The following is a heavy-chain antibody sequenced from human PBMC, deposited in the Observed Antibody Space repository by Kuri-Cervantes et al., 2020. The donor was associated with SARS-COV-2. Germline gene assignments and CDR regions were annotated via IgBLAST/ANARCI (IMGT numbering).Heavy chain of an antibody. D-gene: IGHD1-14*01. Sequence: GGSLRLSCATSGFTFTSYAMSWVRQAPGKGLEWVSTISGGGGSTYYADSVEGRFTISRDSSKNTLYLQMNSLRAEDTAVYYCARSGVSAATGYYYYYMDVWGKGTTVTVSS. CDR1: GFTFTSYA. V-gene: IGHV3-23*01. CDR2: ISGGGGST. J-gene: IGHJ6*03. CDR3: ARSGVSAATGYYYYYMDV.